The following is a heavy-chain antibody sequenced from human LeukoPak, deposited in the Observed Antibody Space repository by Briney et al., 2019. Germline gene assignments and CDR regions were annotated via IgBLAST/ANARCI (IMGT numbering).Heavy chain of an antibody. J-gene: IGHJ4*02. CDR1: GFTVSSNY. V-gene: IGHV3-53*01. Sequence: GGSLRLSCAASGFTVSSNYMSWVRQAPGKGLEWVSVIYSGGSTYYADSVKGRFTISRDNAKNTLYLQMNSLRAEDTAVYYCARVSGYSYGWGIYFDYWGQGTLVTVSS. CDR2: IYSGGST. D-gene: IGHD5-18*01. CDR3: ARVSGYSYGWGIYFDY.